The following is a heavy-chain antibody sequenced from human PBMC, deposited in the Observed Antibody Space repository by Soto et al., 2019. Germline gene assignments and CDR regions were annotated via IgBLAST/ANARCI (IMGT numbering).Heavy chain of an antibody. V-gene: IGHV3-23*01. Sequence: PGGSLRLSCAASGFTFSSYAMSWVRQAPGKGLEWVSAISGSGGSTYYADSVKGRFTISRDNSKNTLYLQMNSLRAEDTAVYYCAKSQVYDFWSGFRTPIDYWGQGTLVTVSS. J-gene: IGHJ4*02. D-gene: IGHD3-3*01. CDR1: GFTFSSYA. CDR2: ISGSGGST. CDR3: AKSQVYDFWSGFRTPIDY.